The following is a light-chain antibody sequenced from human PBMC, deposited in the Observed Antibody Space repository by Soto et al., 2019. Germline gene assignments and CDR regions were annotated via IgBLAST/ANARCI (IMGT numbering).Light chain of an antibody. CDR1: SSDVGGYNY. CDR2: GVS. V-gene: IGLV2-8*01. CDR3: FSYAGSKPYV. J-gene: IGLJ1*01. Sequence: QSVLTLPPSASGSPGQSVTISCTGTSSDVGGYNYVSWYQQLPGKAPKLMIYGVSKRPSGVPDRFSGSKSGNTASLTVSGLPAEDEADYYFFSYAGSKPYVFGIGTQVTVL.